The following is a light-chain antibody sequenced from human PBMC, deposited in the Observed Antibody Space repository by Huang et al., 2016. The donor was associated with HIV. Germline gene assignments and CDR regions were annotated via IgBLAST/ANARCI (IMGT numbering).Light chain of an antibody. CDR3: QQYNSWPPLYT. Sequence: EIVMTQSPATLSVSPGERATLSCRASESVSSNLAWYQQKPGQAPRLLIHGASTRATGIPARVSGSGSGTEFTLAISSLQSEDFAIYYCQQYNSWPPLYTFGQGTKLEIK. CDR2: GAS. J-gene: IGKJ2*01. CDR1: ESVSSN. V-gene: IGKV3-15*01.